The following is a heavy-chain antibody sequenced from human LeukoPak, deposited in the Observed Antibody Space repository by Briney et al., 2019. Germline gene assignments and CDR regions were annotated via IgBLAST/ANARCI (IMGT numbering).Heavy chain of an antibody. Sequence: SETLSLTCTVSGGSISSSSYSWGWIRQPPGKGLEWIGNIYYSGSTYYNPSLKSRVTISVDTSKNQFPLKLSSVTAADTAVYYCARKYSSGSDAFDIWGQGTMVTVSS. CDR2: IYYSGST. V-gene: IGHV4-39*01. CDR3: ARKYSSGSDAFDI. J-gene: IGHJ3*02. CDR1: GGSISSSSYS. D-gene: IGHD6-19*01.